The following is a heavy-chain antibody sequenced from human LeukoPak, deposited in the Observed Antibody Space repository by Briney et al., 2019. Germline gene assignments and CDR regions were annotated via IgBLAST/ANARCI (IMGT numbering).Heavy chain of an antibody. J-gene: IGHJ4*02. CDR1: GFTFSSYA. Sequence: GGSPRLSCAASGFTFSSYAMSWVRQAPGKGLEWVSAISGSGGSTYYADSVKGRFTISRDNSKNTLYLQMNSLRAEDTAVYYCAKDPVGAIMYYFDYWGQGTLVTVSS. CDR2: ISGSGGST. D-gene: IGHD1-26*01. V-gene: IGHV3-23*01. CDR3: AKDPVGAIMYYFDY.